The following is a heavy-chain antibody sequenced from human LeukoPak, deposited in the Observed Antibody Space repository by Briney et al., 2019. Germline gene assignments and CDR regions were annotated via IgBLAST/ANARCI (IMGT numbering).Heavy chain of an antibody. D-gene: IGHD6-6*01. Sequence: GSLRLSCSTSGFTFSSYVMSWVRQAPGKGLEWVSALTDTGSSTYYADSVKGRFTTSRDNFKNTLYLQMNSLRVEDTAVYYCTKGSGSSRPYYFDYWGQGTLVTVSS. J-gene: IGHJ4*02. CDR1: GFTFSSYV. CDR3: TKGSGSSRPYYFDY. CDR2: LTDTGSST. V-gene: IGHV3-23*01.